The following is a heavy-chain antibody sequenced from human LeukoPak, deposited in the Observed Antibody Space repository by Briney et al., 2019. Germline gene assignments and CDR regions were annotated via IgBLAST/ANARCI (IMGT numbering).Heavy chain of an antibody. D-gene: IGHD5-12*01. V-gene: IGHV1-8*01. J-gene: IGHJ4*02. CDR1: GYTFTSYD. CDR2: MNPNSGNT. Sequence: ASVKVSCKASGYTFTSYDINWVRQATGQGLERMGWMNPNSGNTGYAQKFQGRVTMTRNTSISTVYMELSRLRSEDTAVYYCARVNRQYSGYYLSYFDYWGQGTLVTVSS. CDR3: ARVNRQYSGYYLSYFDY.